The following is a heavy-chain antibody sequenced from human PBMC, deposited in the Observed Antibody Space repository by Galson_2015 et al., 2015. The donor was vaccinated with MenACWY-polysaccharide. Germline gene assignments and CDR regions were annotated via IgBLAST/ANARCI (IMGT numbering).Heavy chain of an antibody. CDR3: AREGSRIVFHAFDF. CDR1: TVTFRGSG. Sequence: SLRLSCAASTVTFRGSGMHWVRQAPGKGLEWVAVIQYDAVYKQYLDSVKGRFSVSRDNSKSTLYLEMKSLRADDTAVYYCAREGSRIVFHAFDFWGQGTMVTVSS. CDR2: IQYDAVYK. D-gene: IGHD2-15*01. J-gene: IGHJ3*01. V-gene: IGHV3-33*01.